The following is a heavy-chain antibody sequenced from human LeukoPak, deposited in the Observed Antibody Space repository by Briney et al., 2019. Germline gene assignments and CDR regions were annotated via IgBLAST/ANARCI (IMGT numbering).Heavy chain of an antibody. J-gene: IGHJ6*03. CDR3: AKWSAMVRGVIRYYYYYMDV. CDR1: GFTFSSYS. D-gene: IGHD3-10*01. Sequence: GGSLRLSCAASGFTFSSYSMNWVRQAPGKGLEWVSAISGSGGSTYYADSVKGRFTISRDNSKNTLYLQMNSLRAEDTAVYYCAKWSAMVRGVIRYYYYYMDVWGKGTTVTVSS. V-gene: IGHV3-23*01. CDR2: ISGSGGST.